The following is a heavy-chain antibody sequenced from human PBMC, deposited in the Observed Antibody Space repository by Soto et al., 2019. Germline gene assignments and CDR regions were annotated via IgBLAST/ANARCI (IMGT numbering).Heavy chain of an antibody. D-gene: IGHD3-3*01. Sequence: ASVKVSCKASGYTFTSYYMHWVRQAPGQGLEWMGIINPSGGSTSYAQKFQGRVTMTRDTSTSTVYMELSSLRSEDTAVYYCAREFTGVYDFWSVFENSNWFDPWSQGTLVTVSS. CDR3: AREFTGVYDFWSVFENSNWFDP. CDR1: GYTFTSYY. CDR2: INPSGGST. V-gene: IGHV1-46*01. J-gene: IGHJ5*02.